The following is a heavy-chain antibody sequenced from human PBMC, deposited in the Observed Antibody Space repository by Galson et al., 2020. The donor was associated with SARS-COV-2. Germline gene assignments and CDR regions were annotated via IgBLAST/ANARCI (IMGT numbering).Heavy chain of an antibody. CDR1: GFTFSNYA. CDR2: ISGSGGST. D-gene: IGHD1-26*01. Sequence: GGSLRLSSAASGFTFSNYAMAWVRQAPGKGLEWVSGISGSGGSTYDADSVRGRFTISRDNSKNALYLQMSSLRAEDTAVYYCTRAPSGGPTAYWGQWTLVTVSS. V-gene: IGHV3-23*01. J-gene: IGHJ4*02. CDR3: TRAPSGGPTAY.